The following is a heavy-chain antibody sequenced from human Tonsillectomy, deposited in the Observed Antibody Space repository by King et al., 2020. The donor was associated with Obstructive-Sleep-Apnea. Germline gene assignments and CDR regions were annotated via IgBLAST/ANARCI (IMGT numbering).Heavy chain of an antibody. V-gene: IGHV4-39*01. CDR2: IYYSGST. D-gene: IGHD5-12*01. CDR1: GDSISSRSYY. J-gene: IGHJ4*02. CDR3: ARDSAYGRQNYHDS. Sequence: QLQESGPGLVKPSETLSLTCSVSGDSISSRSYYWGWFRQPPGKGLEWIGSIYYSGSTYYNPSLQSRVTISVDTSKDQFSLKLSSVTAADTAVYYCARDSAYGRQNYHDSWGQGTLVTVSS.